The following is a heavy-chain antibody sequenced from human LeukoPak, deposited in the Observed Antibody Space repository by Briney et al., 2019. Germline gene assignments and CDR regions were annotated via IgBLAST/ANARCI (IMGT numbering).Heavy chain of an antibody. J-gene: IGHJ4*02. D-gene: IGHD3-22*01. V-gene: IGHV4-34*01. CDR1: GGSFSGYY. CDR2: INHSGST. CDR3: ARGGREYYDSSGGLRY. Sequence: KPSETLSLTCAVYGGSFSGYYWSWIRQPPVKGLEWIGEINHSGSTNYNPSLKSRVTISVDTSKNQFSLKLSSVTAADTAVYYCARGGREYYDSSGGLRYWGQGTLVTVSS.